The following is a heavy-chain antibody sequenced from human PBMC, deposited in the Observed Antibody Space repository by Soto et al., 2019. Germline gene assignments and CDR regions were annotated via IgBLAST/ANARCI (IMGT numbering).Heavy chain of an antibody. CDR3: SIHRNYHGAAFGS. J-gene: IGHJ5*01. D-gene: IGHD3-3*02. Sequence: GESLKISCNGSAYTFTNYYIRWVRQMPGKGLEWMGIIYPGDSETTYSPSFQGQVTFSVDKSLNIAYLQWSSLKASDTGIYYCSIHRNYHGAAFGSWGQGTLVTVSS. CDR1: AYTFTNYY. V-gene: IGHV5-51*01. CDR2: IYPGDSET.